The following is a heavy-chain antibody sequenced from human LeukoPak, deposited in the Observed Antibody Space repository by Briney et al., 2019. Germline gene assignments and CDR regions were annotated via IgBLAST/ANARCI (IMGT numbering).Heavy chain of an antibody. Sequence: PGESLRLSCAASGFTFTTYWMSWVRQAPGKGLEWVANIKQDGTEKYYVDSVKGRFTISRDNAKNSLNLQMNSLRAEDTAVYYCARDLRKWELPGDAFDIWGQGTMVTVSS. CDR1: GFTFTTYW. J-gene: IGHJ3*02. CDR2: IKQDGTEK. CDR3: ARDLRKWELPGDAFDI. D-gene: IGHD1-26*01. V-gene: IGHV3-7*01.